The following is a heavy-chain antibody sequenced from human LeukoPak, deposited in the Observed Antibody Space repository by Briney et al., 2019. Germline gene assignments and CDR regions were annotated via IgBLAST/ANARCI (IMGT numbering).Heavy chain of an antibody. J-gene: IGHJ4*02. CDR3: ARGPYSSSSDYFDY. CDR2: IYHSGST. V-gene: IGHV4-30-2*06. Sequence: PSQTLSLTCTVSGGSISSGGYYWSWIRQSPGKGLEWIGYIYHSGSTYYNPSLKSRVTISVDRSKSQFSLKLSSVTAADTAVYYCARGPYSSSSDYFDYWGQGTLVTVSS. CDR1: GGSISSGGYY. D-gene: IGHD6-6*01.